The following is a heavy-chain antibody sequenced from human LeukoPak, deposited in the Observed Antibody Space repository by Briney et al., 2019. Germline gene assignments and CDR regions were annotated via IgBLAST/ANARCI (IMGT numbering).Heavy chain of an antibody. CDR2: ISAYNGNT. V-gene: IGHV1-18*04. D-gene: IGHD4-17*01. J-gene: IGHJ4*02. Sequence: ASVTVSYKASGYTFTNYGISWVRQAAGQGLEWMGWISAYNGNTNYAQKLQGRVTMTTDTSTSTAYMELRSLRSDDTAVYYCARVKRPCVELRCPSVGGPFDYWGQGTLVTVSS. CDR1: GYTFTNYG. CDR3: ARVKRPCVELRCPSVGGPFDY.